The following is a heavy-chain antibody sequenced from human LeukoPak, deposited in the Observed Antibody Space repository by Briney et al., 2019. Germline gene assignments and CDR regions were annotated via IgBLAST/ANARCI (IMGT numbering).Heavy chain of an antibody. CDR2: IYHSGST. D-gene: IGHD2/OR15-2a*01. J-gene: IGHJ5*02. CDR3: ARLSSPGEYLWFDP. CDR1: GYSISSGYY. Sequence: PSETLSLTCTVSGYSISSGYYWGWIRQPPGKGLEWIGSIYHSGSTYYNPSLKSRVTISVDTSKNQFSLKLSSVTAADTAVYYCARLSSPGEYLWFDPWGQGTLVTVSS. V-gene: IGHV4-38-2*02.